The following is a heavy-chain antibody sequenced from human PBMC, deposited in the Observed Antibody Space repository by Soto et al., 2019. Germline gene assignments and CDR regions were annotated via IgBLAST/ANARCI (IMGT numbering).Heavy chain of an antibody. CDR1: GGSVNGYY. D-gene: IGHD3-3*01. Sequence: ASETLSLTCAVYGGSVNGYYWNWIRQPPGKGLEWIGEINHTGGTHYNPTLKSRVTMSVDTSKNQFSLRLSSVTAADTAIYYCATRITVFGLLIPPFDPWGQGTQVTVSS. CDR3: ATRITVFGLLIPPFDP. V-gene: IGHV4-34*01. CDR2: INHTGGT. J-gene: IGHJ5*02.